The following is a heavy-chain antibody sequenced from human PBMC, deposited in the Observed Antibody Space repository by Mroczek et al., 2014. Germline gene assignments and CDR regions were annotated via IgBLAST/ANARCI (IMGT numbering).Heavy chain of an antibody. Sequence: VQLVESGAEVKKPGESLKISCKGLDTAYLATGSAGWRRDARGNGTVEVEWGVIYPGDSDTRYSPSFQGQVTISADKSISTAYLQWSSLKASDTAMYYCARRDKGQWLISDVTHWYFDLVGPWHPGHCLL. CDR2: IYPGDSDT. J-gene: IGHJ2*01. V-gene: IGHV5-51*03. CDR1: DTAYLATG. D-gene: IGHD6-19*01. CDR3: ARRDKGQWLISDVTHWYFDL.